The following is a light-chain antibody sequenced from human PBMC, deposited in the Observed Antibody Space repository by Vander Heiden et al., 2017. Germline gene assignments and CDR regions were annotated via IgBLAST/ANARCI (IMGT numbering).Light chain of an antibody. V-gene: IGLV3-21*02. J-gene: IGLJ2*01. CDR1: NIGIKS. CDR3: QVWDGNSEHII. CDR2: DDS. Sequence: SYVLTQPPSVSVAPGQTATITCGGNNIGIKSVHWYQQEPGQAPVLVVYDDSDRPSGIPDRFSGSKSGSTASLTISRVEAGDEADYYCQVWDGNSEHIIFGGGTKLTVL.